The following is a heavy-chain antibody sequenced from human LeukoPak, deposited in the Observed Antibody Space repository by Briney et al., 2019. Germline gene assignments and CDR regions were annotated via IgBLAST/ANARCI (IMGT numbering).Heavy chain of an antibody. CDR2: FTHIGST. J-gene: IGHJ4*02. D-gene: IGHD3-10*01. Sequence: SETLSLTCTVYGASFTGYYWSWIRQPPGKGLEWIGEFTHIGSTNYSPSLESRVTISVDTSKNQFSLKLSSVIAADTAVYYCARGNRRLAYYGSGSRLPFDYWGQGTLVTVSS. CDR1: GASFTGYY. CDR3: ARGNRRLAYYGSGSRLPFDY. V-gene: IGHV4-34*01.